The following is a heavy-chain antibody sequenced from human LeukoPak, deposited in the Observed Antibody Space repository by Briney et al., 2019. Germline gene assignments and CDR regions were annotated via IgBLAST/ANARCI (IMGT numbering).Heavy chain of an antibody. J-gene: IGHJ6*03. CDR1: GGSFSGYY. V-gene: IGHV4-34*01. CDR2: INHSGST. Sequence: KPSETLSLTCAVYGGSFSGYYWSWIRQPPGKGLEWIGEINHSGSTNYNPSLKSRVTISVDTSKNQFSLKLSSVTAADTAVYYCARCRPRCYYYMDVWGKGTTVTVSS. D-gene: IGHD1-14*01. CDR3: ARCRPRCYYYMDV.